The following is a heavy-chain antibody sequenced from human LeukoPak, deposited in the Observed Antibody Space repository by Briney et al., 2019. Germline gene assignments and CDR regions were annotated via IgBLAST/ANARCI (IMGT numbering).Heavy chain of an antibody. CDR3: ARSSGSYFSY. V-gene: IGHV3-21*01. CDR1: GFTFSSYS. CDR2: ISSSSSYI. J-gene: IGHJ4*02. D-gene: IGHD1-26*01. Sequence: NPGGPLRLSCAASGFTFSSYSMNWVRQAPGKGLEWVSSISSSSSYIYYADSVKGRFTISRDNAKNSLYLQMNSLRAEDTAVYYCARSSGSYFSYWGQGTLVTVSS.